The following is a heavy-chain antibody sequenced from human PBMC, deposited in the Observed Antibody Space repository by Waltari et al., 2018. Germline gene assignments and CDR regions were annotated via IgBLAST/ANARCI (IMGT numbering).Heavy chain of an antibody. Sequence: EVQVVESGGGLVQPGRSLRVSCAASGFTFDTDAMHWVRQGPGKGVEGVVGIRWPSGGIGYADSVNGRFTISRDNAKNSLHLKMNSLRAEDMALYYCTKDGTAAGSAQFDYWGQGTLVSVSS. CDR1: GFTFDTDA. CDR2: IRWPSGGI. D-gene: IGHD6-13*01. J-gene: IGHJ4*02. CDR3: TKDGTAAGSAQFDY. V-gene: IGHV3-9*03.